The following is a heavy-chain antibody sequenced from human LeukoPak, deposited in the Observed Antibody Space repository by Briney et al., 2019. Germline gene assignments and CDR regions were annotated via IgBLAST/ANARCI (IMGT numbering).Heavy chain of an antibody. V-gene: IGHV3-7*01. CDR3: AKVPRLGSGY. Sequence: GGSLRLSCAASGFTVSNKYMTWVRQAPGKGLEWVANINQDGSEKYYVDSVKGRFTISRDNAKNSLYLQMNSLRAEDTAVYFCAKVPRLGSGYWGQGTLVTVSS. CDR1: GFTVSNKY. D-gene: IGHD7-27*01. CDR2: INQDGSEK. J-gene: IGHJ4*02.